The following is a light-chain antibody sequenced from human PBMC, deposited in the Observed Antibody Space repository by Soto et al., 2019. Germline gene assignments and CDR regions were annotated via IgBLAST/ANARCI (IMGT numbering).Light chain of an antibody. CDR1: QSVGTNY. CDR3: QQYGSSPRT. V-gene: IGKV3-20*01. CDR2: GAS. Sequence: EIVLTQSPGTLSLSPGEGATLSCRASQSVGTNYIAWYQQKPGQAPSLLIYGASSRATGIPDRFSGSGSGTDFTLTISRLEPEDFAVYYCQQYGSSPRTFGQGTKV. J-gene: IGKJ1*01.